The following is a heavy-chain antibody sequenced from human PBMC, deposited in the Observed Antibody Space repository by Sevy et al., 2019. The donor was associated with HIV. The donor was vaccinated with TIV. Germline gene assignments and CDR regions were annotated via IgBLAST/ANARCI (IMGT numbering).Heavy chain of an antibody. CDR1: GFTFDNYG. V-gene: IGHV3-74*01. J-gene: IGHJ4*02. Sequence: GGSLRLSCAASGFTFDNYGMSWVRQAPGKGLVSVSYIHTDGSSSYYADYVKGRFTISRDNAQNTLYLQMNSLRAEDTAVYYCARAGIGDFWSGYYGIDHWGQGTLVTVSS. CDR2: IHTDGSSS. CDR3: ARAGIGDFWSGYYGIDH. D-gene: IGHD3-3*01.